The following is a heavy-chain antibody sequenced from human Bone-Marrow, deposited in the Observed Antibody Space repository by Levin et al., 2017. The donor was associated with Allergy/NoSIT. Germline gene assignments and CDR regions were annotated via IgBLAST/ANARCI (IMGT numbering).Heavy chain of an antibody. V-gene: IGHV3-30-3*01. CDR1: GFTFSTYS. D-gene: IGHD5-12*01. J-gene: IGHJ4*02. Sequence: GESLKISCAASGFTFSTYSMHWVRQAPGKGLDWVAVISYDGSNKYYADSVKGRFTISRDNSKNTLYLQMNSLRPEDTAVYYCATLGYSLDYWGQGTLVTVSS. CDR2: ISYDGSNK. CDR3: ATLGYSLDY.